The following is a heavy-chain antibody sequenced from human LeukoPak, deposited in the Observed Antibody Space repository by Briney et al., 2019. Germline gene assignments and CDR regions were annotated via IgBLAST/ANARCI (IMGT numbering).Heavy chain of an antibody. CDR1: GFTFSSYG. J-gene: IGHJ4*02. D-gene: IGHD5-18*01. CDR3: AKVKAGYSGGYFDY. V-gene: IGHV3-30*02. CDR2: IWYDGSNK. Sequence: GGSLRLSCAASGFTFSSYGMHWVRQAPGKGLEWVAVIWYDGSNKYYADSVKGRFTISRDNSKNTLYLQMNSLRAEDTAVYYCAKVKAGYSGGYFDYWGQGTLVTVSS.